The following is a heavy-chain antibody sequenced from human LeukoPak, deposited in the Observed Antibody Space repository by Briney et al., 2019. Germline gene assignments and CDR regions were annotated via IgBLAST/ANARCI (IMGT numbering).Heavy chain of an antibody. Sequence: GGSLRLSCAASGFTFSRYGMHWVRQAPGKGLEWVAFIRYEGSSKYYADSAKGRFTISRDDSKNTVYLQMNSLRAEDTAVYFCAKGVTIFGLVKDAFDIWGQGTVVTVSS. CDR1: GFTFSRYG. CDR2: IRYEGSSK. V-gene: IGHV3-30*02. J-gene: IGHJ3*02. CDR3: AKGVTIFGLVKDAFDI. D-gene: IGHD3-3*01.